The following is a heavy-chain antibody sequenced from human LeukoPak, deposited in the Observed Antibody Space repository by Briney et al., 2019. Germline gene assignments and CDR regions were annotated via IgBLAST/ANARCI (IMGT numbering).Heavy chain of an antibody. CDR2: INPNSGGT. D-gene: IGHD3-10*01. CDR3: ARAWGLLWFGESLGVFDY. J-gene: IGHJ4*02. V-gene: IGHV1-2*02. CDR1: GYTFTGYY. Sequence: ASVKVSCKASGYTFTGYYMHWVRQAPGQVLEWMGWINPNSGGTNYAQKFQGRVTMTRDTSISTAYMELSRLRSDDTAVYYCARAWGLLWFGESLGVFDYWGQGTLVTVSS.